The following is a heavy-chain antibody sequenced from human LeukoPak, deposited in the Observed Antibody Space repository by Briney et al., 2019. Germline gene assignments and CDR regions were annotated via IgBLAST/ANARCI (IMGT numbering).Heavy chain of an antibody. CDR2: IYTSGST. Sequence: PSETLSLTCTVSGGSISSYHWSWIRQPAGKGLEWIGRIYTSGSTNYNPSLKSRVTMSVDTSKNQFSLKLSSVTAADTAVYYCAREGRHYYDSSGYLFGAFDIWGQGTMVTVSS. V-gene: IGHV4-4*07. CDR1: GGSISSYH. D-gene: IGHD3-22*01. CDR3: AREGRHYYDSSGYLFGAFDI. J-gene: IGHJ3*02.